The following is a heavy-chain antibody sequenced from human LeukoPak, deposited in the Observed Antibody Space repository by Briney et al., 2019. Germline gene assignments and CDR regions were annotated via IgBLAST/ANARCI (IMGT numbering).Heavy chain of an antibody. J-gene: IGHJ6*03. Sequence: PSETLSLTCTVSGGSMSSYYWSWIRQPPGKGLEWIGSIYYSGSTYYNPSLKSRVTISVDTSKNQFSLKLSSVTAADTAVYYCARDLRYPHYYMDVWGKGTTVTVSS. V-gene: IGHV4-59*12. D-gene: IGHD4-17*01. CDR3: ARDLRYPHYYMDV. CDR2: IYYSGST. CDR1: GGSMSSYY.